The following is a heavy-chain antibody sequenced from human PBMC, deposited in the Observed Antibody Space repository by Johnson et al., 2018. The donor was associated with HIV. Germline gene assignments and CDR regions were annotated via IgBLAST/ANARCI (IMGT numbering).Heavy chain of an antibody. J-gene: IGHJ3*02. CDR3: ARGGLYIQFLAFDAFDI. Sequence: QVQLVESGGGLVRPGGSLRLSCAASGFIFSDYYMSWIRQAPGKGLEWVAVISHDGSNKYYADSVKGRFTISRDNSKNTLYLQMNSLRPEDTAVYFCARGGLYIQFLAFDAFDIWGQGTMVTVSS. D-gene: IGHD4-11*01. V-gene: IGHV3-30-3*01. CDR1: GFIFSDYY. CDR2: ISHDGSNK.